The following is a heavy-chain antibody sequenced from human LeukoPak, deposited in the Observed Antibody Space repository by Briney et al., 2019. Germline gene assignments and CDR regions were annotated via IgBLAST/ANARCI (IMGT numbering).Heavy chain of an antibody. Sequence: ASVTVSCKASGYTFTSYGISWVRQAPGQGLEWMGWISAYNGNTNYAQKLQGRVTMTTDTSTSTAYMELSRLRSDDTAVYYCARVRGDTIFGVVYQYYFDYWGQGTLVTVSS. D-gene: IGHD3-3*01. V-gene: IGHV1-18*01. CDR2: ISAYNGNT. J-gene: IGHJ4*02. CDR1: GYTFTSYG. CDR3: ARVRGDTIFGVVYQYYFDY.